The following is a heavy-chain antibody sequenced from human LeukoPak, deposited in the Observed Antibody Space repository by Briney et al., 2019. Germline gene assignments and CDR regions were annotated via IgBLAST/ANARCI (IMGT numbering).Heavy chain of an antibody. J-gene: IGHJ4*02. V-gene: IGHV3-23*01. Sequence: GGSLRLSCAASGFIFSNYAMYWVRQAPGKGLEWVSAISGRSGSTYYADSVKGRFTISSDSSKNTLYLQMNSLRADDTAVYYCAKWGDYDVLTGYYVSDFWGQGTLVTVSS. CDR2: ISGRSGST. CDR1: GFIFSNYA. D-gene: IGHD3-9*01. CDR3: AKWGDYDVLTGYYVSDF.